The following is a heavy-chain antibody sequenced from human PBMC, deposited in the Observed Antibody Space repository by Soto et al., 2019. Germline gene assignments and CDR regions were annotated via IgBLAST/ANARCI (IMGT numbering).Heavy chain of an antibody. J-gene: IGHJ6*02. V-gene: IGHV3-53*02. CDR3: AKKPPSSIQGWAFGMDV. CDR2: TFTGGST. CDR1: GFSVTTNY. Sequence: EVQLVETGGGLIQPGGSLRLSCLASGFSVTTNYIIWVRQPPGKGLEWVSTTFTGGSTHYADSVKGRFSISRDNSKNTVYLQMNNFRVKDTAVYYCAKKPPSSIQGWAFGMDVWGQGTTVSVSS. D-gene: IGHD1-26*01.